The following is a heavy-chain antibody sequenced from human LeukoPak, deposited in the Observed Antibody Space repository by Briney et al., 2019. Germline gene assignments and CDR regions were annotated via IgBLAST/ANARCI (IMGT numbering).Heavy chain of an antibody. CDR3: ARTAGGELLFDY. Sequence: PSETLSLTCTVSGGSISSYYWSWIRQPPGRGLEWIGYIYYSGSTNYNPSLKSRVTISVDTSKNQFSLKLSSVTAADTAVYYCARTAGGELLFDYWGQGTLVTVSS. CDR2: IYYSGST. J-gene: IGHJ4*02. D-gene: IGHD1-26*01. CDR1: GGSISSYY. V-gene: IGHV4-59*01.